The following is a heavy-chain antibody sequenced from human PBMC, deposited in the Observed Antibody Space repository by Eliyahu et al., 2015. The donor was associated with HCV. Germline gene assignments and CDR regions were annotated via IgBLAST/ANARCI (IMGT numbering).Heavy chain of an antibody. CDR3: ARLGWGSGVRFDY. Sequence: RSIYYSGSTYYNPSLKSRVTISVDTSKNQFSLKLSSVTAADTAVYYCARLGWGSGVRFDYWGQGTLVTVSS. CDR2: IYYSGST. J-gene: IGHJ4*02. D-gene: IGHD6-19*01. V-gene: IGHV4-39*01.